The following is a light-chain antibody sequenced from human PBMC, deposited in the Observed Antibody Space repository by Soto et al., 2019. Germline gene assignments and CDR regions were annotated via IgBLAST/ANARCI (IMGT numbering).Light chain of an antibody. CDR1: QGINNY. CDR3: KKHNSAPPVT. Sequence: DIQMTQSPSSLSASVGDRVTIICRASQGINNYLAWYQQKPGKAPKLLIYAASTLQSGVPSRFSGSGSGTDFTLTISSLQPEDVATYYCKKHNSAPPVTFGPGNKVGV. CDR2: AAS. J-gene: IGKJ3*01. V-gene: IGKV1-27*01.